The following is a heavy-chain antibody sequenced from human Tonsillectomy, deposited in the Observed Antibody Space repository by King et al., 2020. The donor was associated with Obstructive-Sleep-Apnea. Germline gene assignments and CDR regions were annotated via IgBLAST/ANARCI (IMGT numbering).Heavy chain of an antibody. D-gene: IGHD2-8*01. CDR2: INQDGSET. CDR1: GFTFSNYW. Sequence: VQLVESGGGLVQPGGSLRLSCGASGFTFSNYWVNWVRQAPGKGLEWVANINQDGSETNFVDSVKGRFTISRDNAKNSLYLQMNSLRVVDTAVYYCARDRGLTVYFFYGMDVWGQGTTVTVSS. CDR3: ARDRGLTVYFFYGMDV. J-gene: IGHJ6*02. V-gene: IGHV3-7*03.